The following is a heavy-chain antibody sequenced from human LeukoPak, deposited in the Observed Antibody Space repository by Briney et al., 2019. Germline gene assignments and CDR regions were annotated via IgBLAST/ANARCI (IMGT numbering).Heavy chain of an antibody. Sequence: GGSLRLSCAASGFTFSSYGMSWVRQAPGKGLEWVSGISGSGGSTYYADSVKGRFTISRDNSKNTLYVQMNSLRAEDTAVYYCAKWKHYSLADAFDIWGQGTMVTVSS. CDR3: AKWKHYSLADAFDI. CDR2: ISGSGGST. D-gene: IGHD4-11*01. CDR1: GFTFSSYG. V-gene: IGHV3-23*01. J-gene: IGHJ3*02.